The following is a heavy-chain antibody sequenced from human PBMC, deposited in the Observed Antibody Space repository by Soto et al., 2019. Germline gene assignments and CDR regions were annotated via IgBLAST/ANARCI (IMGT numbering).Heavy chain of an antibody. CDR2: IYYSGST. CDR1: GGSISXXSYY. V-gene: IGHV4-39*01. J-gene: IGHJ4*02. CDR3: XXSXVGAXXXXXDY. D-gene: IGHD1-26*01. Sequence: QLQLQESGPGLVKPSETLSLTCTVSGGSISXXSYYXGWIRQPPXKGREWIGSIYYSGSTYYNPSLRSRVTISVXXXXXXXXXXXXXXXXXXXXXXXXXXSXVGAXXXXXDYWGQGTLVTVSS.